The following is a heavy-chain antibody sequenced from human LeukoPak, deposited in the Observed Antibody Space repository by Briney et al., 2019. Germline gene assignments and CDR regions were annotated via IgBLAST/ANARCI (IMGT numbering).Heavy chain of an antibody. CDR3: ARDEGDYYFPY. V-gene: IGHV4-30-4*01. CDR1: GGSINSGDYY. CDR2: IYYSGTT. J-gene: IGHJ4*02. Sequence: SETLSLTCTVSGGSINSGDYYWSWIRQSPGKGLEWIGYIYYSGTTYYNPSLRSRVTISVDTSKNQFSLNLSSVTAADTAVYYCARDEGDYYFPYWGQGTLVTVSS. D-gene: IGHD2-21*02.